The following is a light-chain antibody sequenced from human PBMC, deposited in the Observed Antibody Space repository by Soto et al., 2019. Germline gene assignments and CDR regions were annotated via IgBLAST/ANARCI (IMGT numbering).Light chain of an antibody. CDR3: SSYTSSSTYV. V-gene: IGLV2-14*01. Sequence: QSVLTQPASVSGSPGQSIALSFTGTSSDVGGYDYVSWYQQHPGKAPKLMIYDVSNRPSGVSNRFSGSKSDNTASLTISGLQAEDEADYYCSSYTSSSTYVFGTGTKLTVL. CDR2: DVS. CDR1: SSDVGGYDY. J-gene: IGLJ1*01.